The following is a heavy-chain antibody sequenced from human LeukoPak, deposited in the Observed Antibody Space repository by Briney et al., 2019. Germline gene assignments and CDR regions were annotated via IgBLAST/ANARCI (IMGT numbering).Heavy chain of an antibody. CDR1: GFTFGDYA. J-gene: IGHJ4*02. CDR2: IRSKAYGGTT. D-gene: IGHD3-10*01. V-gene: IGHV3-49*04. Sequence: GGSLRLSCTASGFTFGDYAMSWVRQAPGEGLEWVGFIRSKAYGGTTEYAASVKGRFTISRDDSKSIAYLQMNSLKTEDTAVYYCTRTMSYYYGSGSQDWGQGTLVTVSS. CDR3: TRTMSYYYGSGSQD.